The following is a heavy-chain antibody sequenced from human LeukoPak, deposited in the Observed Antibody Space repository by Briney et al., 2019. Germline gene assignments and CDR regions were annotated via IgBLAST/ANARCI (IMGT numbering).Heavy chain of an antibody. J-gene: IGHJ4*02. D-gene: IGHD3-10*01. CDR3: AKDRSYYGSGSYLVY. CDR2: ISGSGGST. V-gene: IGHV3-23*01. CDR1: GFTFSSYA. Sequence: GGSLRLSCAASGFTFSSYAMSWVRQAPGKGLEWVSAISGSGGSTYYADSVEGRFTISRDNSKNTLYLQMNSLRAEDTAVYYCAKDRSYYGSGSYLVYWGQGTLVTVSS.